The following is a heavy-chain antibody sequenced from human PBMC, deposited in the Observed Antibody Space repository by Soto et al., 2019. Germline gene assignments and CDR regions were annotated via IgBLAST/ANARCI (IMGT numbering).Heavy chain of an antibody. CDR1: GYAFTSYD. D-gene: IGHD2-2*01. J-gene: IGHJ5*02. V-gene: IGHV1-8*01. CDR3: ARHPGSRTAQLPPGRYCFDP. CDR2: MNPNSGNT. Sequence: QVHLVQSGAEVKKPRAQVKVSCKASGYAFTSYDINWVRQATGQGVEWMGWMNPNSGNTGYAQKFQGRVTMTRNTSISTAYMELRSLRSEDTAVYYCARHPGSRTAQLPPGRYCFDPWGQGTLVTVSS.